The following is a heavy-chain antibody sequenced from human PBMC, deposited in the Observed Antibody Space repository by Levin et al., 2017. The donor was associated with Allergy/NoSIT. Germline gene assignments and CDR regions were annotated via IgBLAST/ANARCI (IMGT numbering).Heavy chain of an antibody. Sequence: GESLKISCAASGFTFSNAWMSWVRQAPGKGLEWVGRIKSKTDGGTTDYAAPVKGRFTISRDDSKNTLYLQMNSLKTEDTAVYYCTTQAESDAFDIWGQGTMVTVSS. CDR2: IKSKTDGGTT. CDR3: TTQAESDAFDI. D-gene: IGHD1-14*01. CDR1: GFTFSNAW. V-gene: IGHV3-15*01. J-gene: IGHJ3*02.